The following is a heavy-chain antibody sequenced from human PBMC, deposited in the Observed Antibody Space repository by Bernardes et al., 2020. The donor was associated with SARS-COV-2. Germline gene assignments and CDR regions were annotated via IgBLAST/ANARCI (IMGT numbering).Heavy chain of an antibody. CDR1: GFTFSDHY. D-gene: IGHD6-13*01. Sequence: GGSLRLSCAASGFTFSDHYMDWVRQAPGKGLEWVGRSRNKEDNYATVYGASVKGRFTISRDDSKYTSYLQMNSLKTDDTALYYCTRVPPYSNSWWDTFDIWGPGTMVTVSS. CDR3: TRVPPYSNSWWDTFDI. V-gene: IGHV3-72*01. CDR2: SRNKEDNYAT. J-gene: IGHJ3*02.